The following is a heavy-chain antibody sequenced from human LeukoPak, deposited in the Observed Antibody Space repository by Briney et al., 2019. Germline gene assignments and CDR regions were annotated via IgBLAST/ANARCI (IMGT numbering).Heavy chain of an antibody. CDR3: ARLYLPATRFDY. CDR2: ISGSGGTK. CDR1: GFTFKNYG. J-gene: IGHJ4*02. Sequence: GGTLRLSCAASGFTFKNYGMSWVRQAPGKGLEWVSGISGSGGTKYYADSVKGRFTISRDNSKNTLYLQMNSLRAEDTAVYYCARLYLPATRFDYWGQGTLVTVSS. V-gene: IGHV3-23*01. D-gene: IGHD5-24*01.